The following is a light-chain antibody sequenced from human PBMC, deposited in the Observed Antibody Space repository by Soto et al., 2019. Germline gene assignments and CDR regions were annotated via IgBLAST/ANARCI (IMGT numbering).Light chain of an antibody. CDR1: QSVSSY. V-gene: IGKV3-11*01. CDR2: DAS. Sequence: EIVMTQSPATPAVSPGERATLSCRASQSVSSYLAWYQQQPGQAPSLHIYDASNRATGLPARFSGSGSGKDFTLTISRLEPEDDEVYSCHQRPAKRPEVTFGQGTRLEIK. CDR3: HQRPAKRPEVT. J-gene: IGKJ5*01.